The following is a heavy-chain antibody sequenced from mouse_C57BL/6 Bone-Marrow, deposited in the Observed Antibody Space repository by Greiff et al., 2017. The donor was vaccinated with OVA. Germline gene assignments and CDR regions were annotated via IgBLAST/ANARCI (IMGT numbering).Heavy chain of an antibody. CDR2: IHPNSGST. CDR3: ARANSWYFDV. D-gene: IGHD4-1*01. CDR1: GYTFTSYW. J-gene: IGHJ1*03. V-gene: IGHV1-64*01. Sequence: QVHVKQSGAELVKPGASVKLSCKASGYTFTSYWMHWVKQRPGQGLEWIGMIHPNSGSTNYNEKFKSKATLTVDKSSSTAYMQLSSLTSEDSAVYYCARANSWYFDVWGTGTTVTVSS.